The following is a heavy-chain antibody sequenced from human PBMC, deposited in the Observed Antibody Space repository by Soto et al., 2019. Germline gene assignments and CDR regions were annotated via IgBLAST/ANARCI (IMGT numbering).Heavy chain of an antibody. CDR1: GFTFSSYA. D-gene: IGHD2-15*01. CDR3: AKDGGSVCSGGTCYFQAPDY. J-gene: IGHJ4*02. V-gene: IGHV3-23*01. CDR2: IDGSGRNT. Sequence: WGSLRLSCAASGFTFSSYAMSWVRQAPGKGLEWVSGIDGSGRNTYYADSVKGRFTISRDNSKNTLSVQMNGLRVEDTALYYCAKDGGSVCSGGTCYFQAPDYWGQGTLVTVSS.